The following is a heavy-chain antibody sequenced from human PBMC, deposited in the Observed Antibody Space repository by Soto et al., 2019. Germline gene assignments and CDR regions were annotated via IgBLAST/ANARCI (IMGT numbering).Heavy chain of an antibody. V-gene: IGHV3-33*01. CDR2: IWYDGSNK. CDR1: GFTFSSYG. J-gene: IGHJ4*02. CDR3: ARNILSGSYYGLDY. D-gene: IGHD1-26*01. Sequence: QVQLVESGGAVVQPGRSLRLSCAASGFTFSSYGMHWVRQAPGKGLEWVAVIWYDGSNKYYADSVKGRFTISRDNSKNTLYLQMNSLRAEDTAVYYCARNILSGSYYGLDYWGQVTLVNVSS.